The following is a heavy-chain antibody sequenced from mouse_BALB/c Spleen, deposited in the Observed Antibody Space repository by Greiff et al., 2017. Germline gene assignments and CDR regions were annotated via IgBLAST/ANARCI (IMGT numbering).Heavy chain of an antibody. CDR2: IWSGGST. CDR3: AREGYGSSYAFAY. Sequence: QVQLQQSGPGLVQPSQSLSITCTVSGFSLTSYGVHWVRQSPGKGLEWLGVIWSGGSTDYNAAFISRLSISKDNSKSQVFFKMNSLQADDTAIYYCAREGYGSSYAFAYWGQGTLVTVSA. D-gene: IGHD1-1*01. V-gene: IGHV2-4-1*01. J-gene: IGHJ3*01. CDR1: GFSLTSYG.